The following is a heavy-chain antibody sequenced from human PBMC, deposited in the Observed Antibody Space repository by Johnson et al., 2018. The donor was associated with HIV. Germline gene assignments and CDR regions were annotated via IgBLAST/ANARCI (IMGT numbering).Heavy chain of an antibody. D-gene: IGHD3-10*01. CDR3: AREGS. V-gene: IGHV3-30*03. Sequence: QVQLVESGGGVVRPGGSLRLSCAASGFTFDDYGMSWVRQAPGKGLEWVAVISYDGSNKYYADSVKGRFTISRDNSKNTLYLQMNSLRAEDTAVYYCAREGSWGQGTMVTVSS. CDR2: ISYDGSNK. J-gene: IGHJ3*01. CDR1: GFTFDDYG.